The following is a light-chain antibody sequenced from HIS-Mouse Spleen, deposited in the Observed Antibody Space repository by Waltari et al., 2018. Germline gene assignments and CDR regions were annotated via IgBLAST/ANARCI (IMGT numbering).Light chain of an antibody. CDR2: GAS. J-gene: IGKJ1*01. CDR1: QSVSGN. CDR3: QQYNNWPPWT. Sequence: IVMTHSPATLSVSPGERATLSCRASQSVSGNLAWYQQKPGRAPRLLIYGASTRATGIPARFSGSGSGTEFTLTISSMQSEDFAVYYCQQYNNWPPWTFGQGTKVEIK. V-gene: IGKV3-15*01.